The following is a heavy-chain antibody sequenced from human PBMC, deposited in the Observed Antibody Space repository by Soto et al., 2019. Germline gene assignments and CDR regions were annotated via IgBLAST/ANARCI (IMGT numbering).Heavy chain of an antibody. CDR1: GFSLSTFGMG. V-gene: IGHV2-5*01. J-gene: IGHJ4*02. Sequence: VSGPTLVNPTQTLTLTCTFSGFSLSTFGMGVGWIRQPPGKAPEWLALIYWNDDKRYSPSLNSRLTIAKDTSKNLVVLTLTNVDPVDAATYYCANSPDSSPSHYSGQGTLATVSS. CDR3: ANSPDSSPSHY. CDR2: IYWNDDK. D-gene: IGHD5-18*01.